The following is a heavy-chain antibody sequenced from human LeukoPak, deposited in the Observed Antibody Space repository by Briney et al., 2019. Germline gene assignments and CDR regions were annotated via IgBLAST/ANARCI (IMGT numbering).Heavy chain of an antibody. V-gene: IGHV3-30*02. CDR1: GFTFSSYG. CDR3: AKDGGPPDVRGSYRLFDY. J-gene: IGHJ4*02. CDR2: IRYDGSNK. D-gene: IGHD3-16*02. Sequence: GGSLRLSCAASGFTFSSYGMHWVRQAPGKGLEWAAFIRYDGSNKYYADSVKGRFTISRDNSKNTLYLQMNSLRAEDTAVYYCAKDGGPPDVRGSYRLFDYWGQGTLVTVSS.